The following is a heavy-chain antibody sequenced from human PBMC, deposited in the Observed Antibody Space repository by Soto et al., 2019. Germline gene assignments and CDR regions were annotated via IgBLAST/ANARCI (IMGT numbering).Heavy chain of an antibody. CDR3: ARDIIGGGYYWSVKPSYYYYGMDV. CDR1: GFTFSSYS. J-gene: IGHJ6*02. Sequence: EVQLVESGGGLVKPGGSLRLSCAASGFTFSSYSMNWVRQAPGKGLEWVSSIGSSSSYIYYADSVKGRFTISRDNAKNSLYLQLNSLRAEDTAVYYCARDIIGGGYYWSVKPSYYYYGMDVWGRGTTVTVSS. V-gene: IGHV3-21*01. D-gene: IGHD3-22*01. CDR2: IGSSSSYI.